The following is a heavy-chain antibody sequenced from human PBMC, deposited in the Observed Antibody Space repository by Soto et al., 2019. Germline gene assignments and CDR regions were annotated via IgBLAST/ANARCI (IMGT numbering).Heavy chain of an antibody. CDR3: AGEGPAPYYDYGMDD. J-gene: IGHJ6*02. Sequence: QVQLVQSRGEVKKPGASVKVSCKTSGYFFTTYGISWVRQAPGQGLEWMGWISGYNGNTNYAQKLQCRVTMTTATTSNTPSIAQIRLISHDTAVQHCAGEGPAPYYDYGMDDWGQGATVTV. CDR2: ISGYNGNT. V-gene: IGHV1-18*01. CDR1: GYFFTTYG.